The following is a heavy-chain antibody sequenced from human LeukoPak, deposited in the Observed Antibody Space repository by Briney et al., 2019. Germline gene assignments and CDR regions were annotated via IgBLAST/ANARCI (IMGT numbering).Heavy chain of an antibody. D-gene: IGHD5-18*01. CDR3: ATSSERGYSYGYYGFFDY. CDR1: GSSFTSYW. V-gene: IGHV5-51*01. J-gene: IGHJ4*02. Sequence: KLGESLKISCKGSGSSFTSYWIGWVRQLPGKGLEWMGIIYPGHSDTRYSPSFQGQVTISADKSISTAYLQWSSLKASDTAMYYCATSSERGYSYGYYGFFDYWGQGTLVTVSS. CDR2: IYPGHSDT.